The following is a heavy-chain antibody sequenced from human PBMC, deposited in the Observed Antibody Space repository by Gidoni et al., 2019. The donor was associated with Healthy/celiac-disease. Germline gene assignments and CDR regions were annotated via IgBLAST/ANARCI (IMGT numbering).Heavy chain of an antibody. V-gene: IGHV1-69*01. CDR1: GGTFSSYA. D-gene: IGHD2-2*01. CDR2: IIPIFGTA. J-gene: IGHJ4*02. CDR3: ARGRGRAHTYIVVVPAALDY. Sequence: QVQLVQSGAEVTKPGSSVKVSCQASGGTFSSYAISWVRQAPGQGLEWRGGIIPIFGTANYAQKFQGRITITADESTSTAYMELSSLRSEDTAVYYCARGRGRAHTYIVVVPAALDYWGQGTLVTVSS.